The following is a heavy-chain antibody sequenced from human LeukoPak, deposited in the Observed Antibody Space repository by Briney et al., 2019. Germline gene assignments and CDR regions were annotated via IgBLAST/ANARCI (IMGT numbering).Heavy chain of an antibody. D-gene: IGHD3-22*01. CDR3: ATNRDYYDSRSDY. CDR1: GGSISSGGYY. V-gene: IGHV4-30-2*01. Sequence: SQTLSLTCTVSGGSISSGGYYWSWIRQPPGKGPEWIGYIYHSGSTYYNPSLKSRVTISVDTSKNQFSLKLSSVTAADTAVYYCATNRDYYDSRSDYWGQGTLVTVSS. CDR2: IYHSGST. J-gene: IGHJ4*02.